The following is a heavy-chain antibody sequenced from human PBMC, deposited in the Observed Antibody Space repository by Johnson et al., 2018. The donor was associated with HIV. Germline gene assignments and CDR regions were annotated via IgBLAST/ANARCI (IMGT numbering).Heavy chain of an antibody. Sequence: VQLVESGGGVVQPGGSLRPSCAAFGFTFSTYGIHWVRQAPGKGLEWVANIKQDGSEKYYVDSVKGRFTISRDNSNNTLYLQMNSLRPEDTAVYNCALLRFLEWLLPGEAFDIWGQGTMVTVSS. CDR1: GFTFSTYG. CDR3: ALLRFLEWLLPGEAFDI. J-gene: IGHJ3*02. D-gene: IGHD3-3*01. V-gene: IGHV3-7*01. CDR2: IKQDGSEK.